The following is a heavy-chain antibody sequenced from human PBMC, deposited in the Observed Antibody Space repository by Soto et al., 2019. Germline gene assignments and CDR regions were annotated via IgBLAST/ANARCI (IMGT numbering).Heavy chain of an antibody. D-gene: IGHD3-22*01. Sequence: SETLSLTCTVSGGSITNGGYYWTWIRHHPGKGLECIGDLYYTGSTFYNPSLKGRLSISLDTSKNQFSLNLSAVTAADTAVYYCARGQIMYYDNISGYLNFFDYWGQGTLVTVSS. CDR3: ARGQIMYYDNISGYLNFFDY. J-gene: IGHJ4*02. V-gene: IGHV4-31*03. CDR1: GGSITNGGYY. CDR2: LYYTGST.